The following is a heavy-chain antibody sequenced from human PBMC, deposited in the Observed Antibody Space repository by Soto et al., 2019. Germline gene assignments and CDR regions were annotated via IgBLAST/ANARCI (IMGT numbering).Heavy chain of an antibody. CDR3: ARQGPVVPAAGFDY. D-gene: IGHD2-2*01. J-gene: IGHJ4*02. Sequence: QLQLQESGPGLVKPSETLSLTCTVSGGSISSSSYYWGWIRQPPGKGLEWIGSIYYSGSTYYNPSRKSRVTRSVDTSKNQLSLKLSSVTAADTAVYYCARQGPVVPAAGFDYWGQGTLVTVSS. CDR1: GGSISSSSYY. V-gene: IGHV4-39*01. CDR2: IYYSGST.